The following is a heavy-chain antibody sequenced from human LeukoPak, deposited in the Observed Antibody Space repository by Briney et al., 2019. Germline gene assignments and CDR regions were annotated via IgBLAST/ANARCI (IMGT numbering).Heavy chain of an antibody. Sequence: SETLSLTCTVSGGSISSSSYYWSWIRQPPGKGLEWIGSIYYSGSTYYNPSLKSRVTISVDTSKNQFSLKLSSVTAADTAVYYCARHAPQLIDIDYWGQGTLVTVSS. CDR2: IYYSGST. V-gene: IGHV4-39*01. D-gene: IGHD6-13*01. CDR1: GGSISSSSYY. J-gene: IGHJ4*02. CDR3: ARHAPQLIDIDY.